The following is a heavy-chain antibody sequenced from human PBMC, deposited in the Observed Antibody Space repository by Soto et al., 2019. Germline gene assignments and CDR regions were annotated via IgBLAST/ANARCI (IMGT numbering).Heavy chain of an antibody. D-gene: IGHD4-4*01. CDR1: GGSISSSNW. V-gene: IGHV4-4*02. Sequence: PSETLSLTCAVSGGSISSSNWWSWVRQPPGKGLEWIGEIYHSGSTNYNPSLKSRVTISVDKSKNQFSLKLSSVTAADTAVYYCARLPPPGYINYVVQGGYYGMDVWRQGTTVTVSS. CDR3: ARLPPPGYINYVVQGGYYGMDV. J-gene: IGHJ6*02. CDR2: IYHSGST.